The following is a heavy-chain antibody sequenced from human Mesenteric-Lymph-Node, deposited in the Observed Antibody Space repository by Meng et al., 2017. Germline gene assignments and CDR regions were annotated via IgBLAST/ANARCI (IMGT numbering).Heavy chain of an antibody. CDR3: ARGQDYAKAGY. D-gene: IGHD4-17*01. J-gene: IGHJ4*02. CDR1: GGSFSSYY. CDR2: ISQGEGT. Sequence: SETLSLTCTVSGGSFSSYYWTWVRQSPGKGLEWSGEISQGEGTQYNPSLKSRVSISVDASSNHFYLTLNSVTAADTAVYFCARGQDYAKAGYWGQGTLVTVSS. V-gene: IGHV4-34*01.